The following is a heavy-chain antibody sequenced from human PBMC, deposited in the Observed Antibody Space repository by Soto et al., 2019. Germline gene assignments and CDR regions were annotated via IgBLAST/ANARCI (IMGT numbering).Heavy chain of an antibody. V-gene: IGHV3-33*01. CDR1: GFTFSSYG. Sequence: GGSLRLSCAASGFTFSSYGMHWVRQAPGKGLEWVAVIWYDGSNKYYADSVKGRFTISRDNSKNTLYLQMNSLRAEDTAVYYCAREAIAVAGPFDYWGQGTLVTVSS. CDR2: IWYDGSNK. CDR3: AREAIAVAGPFDY. J-gene: IGHJ4*02. D-gene: IGHD6-19*01.